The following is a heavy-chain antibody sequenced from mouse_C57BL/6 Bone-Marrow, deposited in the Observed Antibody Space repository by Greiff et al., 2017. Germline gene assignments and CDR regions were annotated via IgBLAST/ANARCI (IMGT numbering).Heavy chain of an antibody. Sequence: QVQLQQPGAELVKPGASVKLSCKASGYTFTSYWMHWVKQRPGQGLEWIGMIHPNSGSTNYNEKFKSKATLTVDKSSSTAYMQLSSLTSEDSAVSYCARVGWLLRFGFAYWGQGTLVTVSA. CDR1: GYTFTSYW. CDR2: IHPNSGST. V-gene: IGHV1-64*01. J-gene: IGHJ3*01. D-gene: IGHD2-3*01. CDR3: ARVGWLLRFGFAY.